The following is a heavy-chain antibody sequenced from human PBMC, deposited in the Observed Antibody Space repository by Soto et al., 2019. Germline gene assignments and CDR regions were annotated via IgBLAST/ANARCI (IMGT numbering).Heavy chain of an antibody. V-gene: IGHV1-18*01. CDR1: GYTFNTYS. CDR3: ARENVRSYLDTAMVDYFDY. CDR2: ISGYNGDT. J-gene: IGHJ4*02. D-gene: IGHD5-18*01. Sequence: ASVKVSCKAPGYTFNTYSISWVRQAPGQGLEWMGWISGYNGDTHYAQKFQGRVTMTTDTSTSTAYMELRSLRSDDTAMYYCARENVRSYLDTAMVDYFDYSGEGTLVTVSS.